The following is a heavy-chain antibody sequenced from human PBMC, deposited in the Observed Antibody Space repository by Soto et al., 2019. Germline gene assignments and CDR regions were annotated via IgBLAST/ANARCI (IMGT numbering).Heavy chain of an antibody. CDR1: GFTFTSYA. J-gene: IGHJ6*02. D-gene: IGHD3-3*01. CDR3: AKAKGDGSTYYTYYYYYGMDV. CDR2: ISGSGGNT. Sequence: EVQLLESGGGLEQPGGSLRLSCAASGFTFTSYAMNWVRQAPGKGLEWVSTISGSGGNTYYSDSVRGRFAISRDNSKNTVYLQMNSLRAEDTAVYYCAKAKGDGSTYYTYYYYYGMDVWGQGTTVTVSS. V-gene: IGHV3-23*01.